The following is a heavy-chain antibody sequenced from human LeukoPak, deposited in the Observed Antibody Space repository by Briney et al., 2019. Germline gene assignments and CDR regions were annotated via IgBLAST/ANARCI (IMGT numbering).Heavy chain of an antibody. D-gene: IGHD3-22*01. Sequence: GRSLRLSCAASGYTFSSYGVHWVRQAPGKGLELVAVIWYDGSNKYYADSVKGRFTISRDNSKNTLYLQMNSLRAEDTAVYYCARGVPYYYDSSGYPYWGQGTLVTVSS. J-gene: IGHJ4*02. V-gene: IGHV3-33*01. CDR2: IWYDGSNK. CDR1: GYTFSSYG. CDR3: ARGVPYYYDSSGYPY.